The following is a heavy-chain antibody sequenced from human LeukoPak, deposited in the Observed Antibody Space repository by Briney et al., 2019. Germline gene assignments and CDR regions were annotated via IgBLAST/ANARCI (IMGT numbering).Heavy chain of an antibody. CDR1: CYTFNTYW. Sequence: GGSLKISFRTSCYTFNTYWIGWGRPLPGKGLEWMGVIWPGDSDTRYSPSFQGQVTISVDKSITTAYLQWSSLKASHSPMYYCARPRQGDWFEPWGQGTLVTVSS. D-gene: IGHD3-16*01. CDR2: IWPGDSDT. V-gene: IGHV5-51*01. CDR3: ARPRQGDWFEP. J-gene: IGHJ5*02.